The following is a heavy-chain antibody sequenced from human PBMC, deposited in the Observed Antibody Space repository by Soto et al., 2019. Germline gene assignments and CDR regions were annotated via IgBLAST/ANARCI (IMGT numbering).Heavy chain of an antibody. CDR3: ARGADYYDSSGNDY. CDR1: GYTFTSYG. CDR2: ISAYNGNT. J-gene: IGHJ4*02. Sequence: ASVKVSCKASGYTFTSYGISWVRQAPGQGLECMGWISAYNGNTNYAQRLQGRVTMTTETSTSTAYMELRSLRSDDTAVYYCARGADYYDSSGNDYWGQGTLVTVSS. V-gene: IGHV1-18*01. D-gene: IGHD3-22*01.